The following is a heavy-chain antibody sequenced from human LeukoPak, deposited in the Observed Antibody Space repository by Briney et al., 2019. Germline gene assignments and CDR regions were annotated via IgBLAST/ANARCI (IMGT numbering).Heavy chain of an antibody. Sequence: GGSLILSCAASGFTFSSYWMSWVRQAPGKGLEWVANIKQDGSEKYSVDSVKGRFTISRDNAKNSLYMQMNSLRAEDTAVYYCARVMSASVWRSYGSYYYYYYMDIWGKGTTVTVSS. CDR3: ARVMSASVWRSYGSYYYYYYMDI. D-gene: IGHD3-16*01. V-gene: IGHV3-7*01. CDR1: GFTFSSYW. J-gene: IGHJ6*03. CDR2: IKQDGSEK.